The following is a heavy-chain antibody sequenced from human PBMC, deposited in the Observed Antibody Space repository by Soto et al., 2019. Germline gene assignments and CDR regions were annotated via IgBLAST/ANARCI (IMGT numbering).Heavy chain of an antibody. CDR3: AKAHPGITMVRGDRGDFDY. CDR1: GFTFSSYA. J-gene: IGHJ4*02. CDR2: ISGSGGST. D-gene: IGHD3-10*01. V-gene: IGHV3-23*01. Sequence: GESLKISCAASGFTFSSYAMSWVRQAPGKGLEWVSAISGSGGSTYYADSVKGRFTISRDNSKNPLYLQMNSLRAEDTAVYYCAKAHPGITMVRGDRGDFDYWGQGTLVTVSS.